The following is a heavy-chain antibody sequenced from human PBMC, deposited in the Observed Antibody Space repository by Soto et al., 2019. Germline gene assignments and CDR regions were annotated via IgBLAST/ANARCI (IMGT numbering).Heavy chain of an antibody. CDR3: ASTYYDILTGYYRYFQH. Sequence: SETLSLTCTVSGGSISSYYWSWIRQPPGKGLEWIGYIYYSGRTNYNPSLKSRVTISVDKSKNQFSLKLSSVTAADTAVYYCASTYYDILTGYYRYFQHWGQGTLVTVS. CDR1: GGSISSYY. CDR2: IYYSGRT. J-gene: IGHJ1*01. D-gene: IGHD3-9*01. V-gene: IGHV4-59*12.